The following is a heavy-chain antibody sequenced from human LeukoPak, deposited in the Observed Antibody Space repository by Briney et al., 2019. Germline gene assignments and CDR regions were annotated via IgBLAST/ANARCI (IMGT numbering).Heavy chain of an antibody. CDR2: IYTSGST. D-gene: IGHD2-2*01. J-gene: IGHJ6*03. CDR3: ARDRRICSSTSCPTYYYYHMDV. CDR1: GGSISSGSYY. Sequence: SQTLSLTCTVSGGSISSGSYYWSWIRQPAGKGLEWIGRIYTSGSTNYNPSLKSRVTISVDTSKNQFSLKLSSVTAADTAVYYCARDRRICSSTSCPTYYYYHMDVWGKGTTVTVSS. V-gene: IGHV4-61*02.